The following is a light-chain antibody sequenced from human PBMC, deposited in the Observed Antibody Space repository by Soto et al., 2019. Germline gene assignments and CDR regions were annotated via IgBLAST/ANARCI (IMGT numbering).Light chain of an antibody. CDR1: SSNIGRNT. J-gene: IGLJ3*02. Sequence: QSALTQPPSASGTPGQRVTISCAGSSSNIGRNTVNWYHQLPGAAPKLLIYNNYQRPSGVPDRFSGSKSGTSASLAISGLQSEDEADYYCAAWDDSLNGHVVFGGGTKLTV. V-gene: IGLV1-44*01. CDR2: NNY. CDR3: AAWDDSLNGHVV.